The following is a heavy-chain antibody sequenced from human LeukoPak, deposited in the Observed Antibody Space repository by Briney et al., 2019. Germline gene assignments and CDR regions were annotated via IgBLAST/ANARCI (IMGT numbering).Heavy chain of an antibody. V-gene: IGHV1-69*04. Sequence: SVTVSCKASGGTFSSYAISWVRQAPGQGLEWMGRIIPILGIANYAQKFQGRVTITADKSTSTAYMELSSLRSEDTAVYYCANTPGESIAARRVEFDPWGQGTLVTVSS. J-gene: IGHJ5*02. CDR1: GGTFSSYA. D-gene: IGHD6-6*01. CDR3: ANTPGESIAARRVEFDP. CDR2: IIPILGIA.